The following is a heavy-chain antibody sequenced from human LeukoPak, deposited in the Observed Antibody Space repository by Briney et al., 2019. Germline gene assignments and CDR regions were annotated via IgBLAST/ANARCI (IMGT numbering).Heavy chain of an antibody. CDR2: INPNSGDT. CDR3: AKSQKGYFDY. J-gene: IGHJ4*02. Sequence: ASVKVSCKASGYTFTNYYIHWVRQAPGQGLEWMGRINPNSGDTNYAQKFQGRVTMTRDTSITTAYMELSSLRSDDTAVYYCAKSQKGYFDYWGQGTLVTVSS. CDR1: GYTFTNYY. V-gene: IGHV1-2*06.